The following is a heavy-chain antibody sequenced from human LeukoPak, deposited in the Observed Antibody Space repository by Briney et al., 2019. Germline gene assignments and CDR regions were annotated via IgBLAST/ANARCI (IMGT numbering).Heavy chain of an antibody. CDR3: ARDPRLCSNYL. D-gene: IGHD4-11*01. CDR1: GFTFSDYY. V-gene: IGHV3-11*04. Sequence: GGSLRLSCAASGFTFSDYYMSWIRQAPGKGLEGVSYISSSGSTIYYADSVKGRFTISRDNAKNSLYLQMNSLRAEDTAVYYCARDPRLCSNYLWGQGTLVTVSS. J-gene: IGHJ4*02. CDR2: ISSSGSTI.